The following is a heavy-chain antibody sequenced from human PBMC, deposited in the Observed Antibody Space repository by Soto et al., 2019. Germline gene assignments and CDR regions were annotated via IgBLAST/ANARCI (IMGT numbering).Heavy chain of an antibody. D-gene: IGHD3-3*01. CDR2: MNPNSGNT. J-gene: IGHJ4*02. CDR3: ARASTIFGVVSSGY. V-gene: IGHV1-8*01. Sequence: ASVKVSCKASGYTFTSYDINWVRQATGQGLEWMGWMNPNSGNTGYAQKFQGRVTMTRNTSISTAYMELSSLRSEDMAVYYCARASTIFGVVSSGYRGQGTLVTVSS. CDR1: GYTFTSYD.